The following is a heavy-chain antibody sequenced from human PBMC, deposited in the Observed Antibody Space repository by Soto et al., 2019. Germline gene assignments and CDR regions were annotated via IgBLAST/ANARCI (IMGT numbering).Heavy chain of an antibody. D-gene: IGHD6-13*01. CDR1: GGSISSSSYY. CDR3: ARVPFISSSWPSYSWFDP. J-gene: IGHJ5*02. V-gene: IGHV4-39*01. CDR2: IYYSGST. Sequence: QLQLQESGPGLVKPSETLSLTCTVSGGSISSSSYYWGWIRQPPGKGLEWIGSIYYSGSTYYNPSLKSRVTISVDTSKNQFSLKLSSVTAADTAVYYCARVPFISSSWPSYSWFDPWGQGTLVTVSS.